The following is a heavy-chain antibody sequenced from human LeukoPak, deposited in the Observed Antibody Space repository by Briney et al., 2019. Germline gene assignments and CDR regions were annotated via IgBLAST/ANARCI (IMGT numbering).Heavy chain of an antibody. D-gene: IGHD1-26*01. V-gene: IGHV3-23*01. CDR1: GFTFKNYA. J-gene: IGHJ4*02. CDR2: ISGSDPGT. CDR3: ALGGRIVGATLDY. Sequence: GGSLRLSCVASGFTFKNYAMSWVRRVPGKGLEWVSAISGSDPGTYYADSVRGRFTISRDNSKNTLYLQMNSLGAEDTAVYYCALGGRIVGATLDYWGQGTLVTVSS.